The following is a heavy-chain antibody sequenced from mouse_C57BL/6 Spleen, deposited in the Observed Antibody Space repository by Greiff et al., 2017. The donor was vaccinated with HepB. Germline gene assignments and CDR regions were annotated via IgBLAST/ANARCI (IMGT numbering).Heavy chain of an antibody. Sequence: EVKVVESGGGLVKPGGSLKLSCAASGFTFSSYAMSWVRQTPEKRLEWVATISDGGSYTYYPDNVKGRFTISRDNAKNNLYLQMSHLKSEDTAMYYCARDGTAQATAWFAYWGQGTLVTVSA. CDR3: ARDGTAQATAWFAY. J-gene: IGHJ3*01. CDR1: GFTFSSYA. V-gene: IGHV5-4*01. D-gene: IGHD3-2*02. CDR2: ISDGGSYT.